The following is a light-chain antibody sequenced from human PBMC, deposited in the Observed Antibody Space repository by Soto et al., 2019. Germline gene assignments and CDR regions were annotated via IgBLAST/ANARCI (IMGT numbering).Light chain of an antibody. Sequence: DIQMTQSPSTLSASVGDRVTITCRASKNINTWVAWYQQKPGKAPKLLIYDASSLESGVPSRVSGSGSGTEFTLTISSLQSEDFATYYCQQYYSYPLTFGGGTKVEIK. J-gene: IGKJ4*01. CDR1: KNINTW. CDR3: QQYYSYPLT. CDR2: DAS. V-gene: IGKV1-5*01.